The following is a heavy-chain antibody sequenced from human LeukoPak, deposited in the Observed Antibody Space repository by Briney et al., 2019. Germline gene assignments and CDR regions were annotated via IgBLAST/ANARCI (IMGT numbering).Heavy chain of an antibody. D-gene: IGHD3-16*01. Sequence: GASVKVSYKASGYTFTGYYMHWVRQAPGQGREGMGGINPNSGDTKYSQKFQGRVTMTSDTSISTASMELSRLRSDDTAVYYCGTQRGSYLWGTDFDYWGQGTLVTVSS. CDR1: GYTFTGYY. J-gene: IGHJ4*02. CDR2: INPNSGDT. V-gene: IGHV1-2*02. CDR3: GTQRGSYLWGTDFDY.